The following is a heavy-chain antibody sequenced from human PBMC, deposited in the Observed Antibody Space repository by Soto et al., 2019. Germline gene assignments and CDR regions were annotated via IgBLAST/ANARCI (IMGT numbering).Heavy chain of an antibody. Sequence: QVQLVESGGGVVQPGRSLRLSCAASGFTFSSYAMHWVRQAPGKGLEWVAVISYDGSNKYYADSVKGRFTISRDNSKHTLYLQMNSLRAEDTAVYYCARGSGILPFANWGQGTLVTVAS. CDR1: GFTFSSYA. V-gene: IGHV3-30-3*01. CDR2: ISYDGSNK. CDR3: ARGSGILPFAN. D-gene: IGHD1-26*01. J-gene: IGHJ4*02.